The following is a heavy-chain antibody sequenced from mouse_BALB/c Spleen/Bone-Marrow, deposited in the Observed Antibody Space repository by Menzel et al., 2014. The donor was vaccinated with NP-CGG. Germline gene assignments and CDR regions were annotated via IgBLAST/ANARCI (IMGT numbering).Heavy chain of an antibody. J-gene: IGHJ2*01. CDR3: ARLGRDY. CDR2: IYPYNGDT. D-gene: IGHD4-1*01. CDR1: GYTFTDYN. V-gene: IGHV1S29*02. Sequence: EVKLVESGPELVKPGASVKISCKASGYTFTDYNMHWVKQSRGKSLEWIGYIYPYNGDTGYNQKFKSKATLTVDNSSSTAYMELRSLTSEDSAVYYCARLGRDYWGQGTTLTVSS.